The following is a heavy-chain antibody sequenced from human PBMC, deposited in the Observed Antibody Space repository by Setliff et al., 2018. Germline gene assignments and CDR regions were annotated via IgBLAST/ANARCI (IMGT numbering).Heavy chain of an antibody. J-gene: IGHJ3*02. CDR2: INPSSGRT. CDR1: GYTFTSHY. Sequence: VASVKVSCKASGYTFTSHYMHWVRQAPGLGLEWMGTINPSSGRTSYAQKFQGRVTMTRDTSTSTVYMDMSSLRSEDTAVYYCARVVFPYHYEGAFDIWGQGTMVTVSS. D-gene: IGHD3-22*01. V-gene: IGHV1-46*01. CDR3: ARVVFPYHYEGAFDI.